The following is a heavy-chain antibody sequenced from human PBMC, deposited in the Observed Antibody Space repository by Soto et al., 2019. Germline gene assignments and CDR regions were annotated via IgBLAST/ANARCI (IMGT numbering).Heavy chain of an antibody. Sequence: SETLSLTCTVSGGSISSYYWSWIRQPPGKGLEWIGYIYYSGSTNYNPSLKSRVTISVDTSKNQFSLKLSSVTAADTAVYYCARGATATAFDIWGQGTMVTVSS. CDR3: ARGATATAFDI. CDR2: IYYSGST. V-gene: IGHV4-59*08. CDR1: GGSISSYY. J-gene: IGHJ3*02.